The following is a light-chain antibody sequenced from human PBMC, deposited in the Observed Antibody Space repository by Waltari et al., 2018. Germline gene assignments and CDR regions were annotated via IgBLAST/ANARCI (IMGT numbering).Light chain of an antibody. J-gene: IGLJ3*02. CDR3: MVSNVGAQWK. Sequence: QAVVTQEPAMTVSPGGTVTLTCGSSTGAVTSGHHPHWVQQKPAQAPSTLHYEPSNKHSGNPARFSGALLWDKAARTLSSAQPEDEADYYCMVSNVGAQWKFGGGTKLTV. V-gene: IGLV7-46*01. CDR2: EPS. CDR1: TGAVTSGHH.